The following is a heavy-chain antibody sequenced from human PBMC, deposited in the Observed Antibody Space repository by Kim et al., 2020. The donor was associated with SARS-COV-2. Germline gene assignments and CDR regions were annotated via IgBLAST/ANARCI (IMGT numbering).Heavy chain of an antibody. J-gene: IGHJ6*02. CDR3: AKDISSGWSPLGMDV. Sequence: DAANGRITNSRENAKNSLYLQMNSLRAEDTALYYCAKDISSGWSPLGMDVWGQGTTVTVSS. V-gene: IGHV3-9*01. D-gene: IGHD6-19*01.